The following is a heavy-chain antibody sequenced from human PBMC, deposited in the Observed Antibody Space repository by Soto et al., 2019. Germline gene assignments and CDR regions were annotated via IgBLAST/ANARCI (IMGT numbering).Heavy chain of an antibody. D-gene: IGHD2-15*01. Sequence: SVKVSCKASGGTFSSYAISWVRQAPGQGLEWMGGIIPIFGTANYAQKFQGRVTITADESTSTAYMELSSLRSEDTAVYYCAREVVVAATGWFDPWGQGTLVTVS. CDR3: AREVVVAATGWFDP. CDR2: IIPIFGTA. CDR1: GGTFSSYA. V-gene: IGHV1-69*13. J-gene: IGHJ5*02.